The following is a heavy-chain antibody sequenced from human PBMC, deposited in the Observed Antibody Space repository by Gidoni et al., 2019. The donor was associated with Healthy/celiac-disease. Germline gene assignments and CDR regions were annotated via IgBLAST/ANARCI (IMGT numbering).Heavy chain of an antibody. CDR2: ISYDGSNK. V-gene: IGHV3-30*18. J-gene: IGHJ6*02. Sequence: QVQLVESGGGVVQPGRSLRLSCAASGFTFSSYGMHWVRQAPGKGLEWVAVISYDGSNKYYADSVKGRFTISRDNSKNTLYLQMNSLRAEDTAVYYCAKDRVTSGYYALTYYYYYGMDVWGQGTTVTVSS. CDR3: AKDRVTSGYYALTYYYYYGMDV. D-gene: IGHD3-22*01. CDR1: GFTFSSYG.